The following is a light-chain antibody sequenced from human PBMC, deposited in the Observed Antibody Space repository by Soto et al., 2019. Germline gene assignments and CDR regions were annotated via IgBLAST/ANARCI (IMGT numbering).Light chain of an antibody. CDR1: QRMDNW. V-gene: IGKV1-5*01. Sequence: DVQQTQSPPTLSAFVGDRVTITCRVSQRMDNWLAWYQQKPGKASKLLIYDASSLESGVPSRFSGSESGPEFTLTINSLQPDDVATYYCHQFTDSWGTVGRGTKVDSK. CDR2: DAS. CDR3: HQFTDSWGT. J-gene: IGKJ1*01.